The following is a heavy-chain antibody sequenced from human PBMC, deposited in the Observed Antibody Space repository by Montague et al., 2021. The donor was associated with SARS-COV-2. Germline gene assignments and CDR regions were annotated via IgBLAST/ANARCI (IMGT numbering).Heavy chain of an antibody. CDR3: AGGTKRVFTYDYDSSGYASDY. J-gene: IGHJ4*02. D-gene: IGHD3-22*01. CDR1: GGSFSGYY. Sequence: SETLSLTCAVSGGSFSGYYWSWIRQPPGTGLGLIGEINHSGSTKSYQSLKSRVTISVSTSTTQFTLKLSSVTVADTAVYYCAGGTKRVFTYDYDSSGYASDYWGQGTLVTVSS. V-gene: IGHV4-34*01. CDR2: INHSGST.